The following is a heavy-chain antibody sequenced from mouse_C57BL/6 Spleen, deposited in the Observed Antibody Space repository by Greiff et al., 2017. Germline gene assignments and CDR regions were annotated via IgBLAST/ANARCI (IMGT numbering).Heavy chain of an antibody. CDR2: ISSGSSTI. CDR3: ARTHSAWFAY. Sequence: EVKLVESGGGLVKPGGSLKLSCAASGFTFSDYGMHWVRQAPEKGLEWVAYISSGSSTIYYADTVKGRFTISRDNAKNTLFLPMTSLRSEDTAMYYCARTHSAWFAYWGQGTLVTVSA. J-gene: IGHJ3*01. V-gene: IGHV5-17*01. CDR1: GFTFSDYG.